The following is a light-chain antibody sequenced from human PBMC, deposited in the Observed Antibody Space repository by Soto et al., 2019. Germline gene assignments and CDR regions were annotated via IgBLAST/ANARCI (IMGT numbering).Light chain of an antibody. V-gene: IGKV1-5*01. Sequence: DIQMTQSPSTLFASVGDRVTITCRASQSISSWLAWYQQKPGKAPKLLIYDASSLESGVPSRFSGSGSGTEFTLTISSLQPDDFAAYYCQQYNSYSGGAFGQGTKVEIK. CDR2: DAS. J-gene: IGKJ1*01. CDR3: QQYNSYSGGA. CDR1: QSISSW.